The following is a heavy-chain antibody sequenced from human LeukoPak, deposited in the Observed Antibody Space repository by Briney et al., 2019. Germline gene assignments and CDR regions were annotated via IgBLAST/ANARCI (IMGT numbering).Heavy chain of an antibody. CDR1: GATFSRSA. V-gene: IGHV1-69*13. CDR3: ARPTDGYNYGPLEY. J-gene: IGHJ4*02. Sequence: SVKVSCKASGATFSRSAVAWVRQAPGHGLEWMGGTIPIFGTPNYPQKFQGRVTIAADESTNTAYMELTNLSSDDTAVYFCARPTDGYNYGPLEYWGRGTLVTVSS. D-gene: IGHD5-24*01. CDR2: TIPIFGTP.